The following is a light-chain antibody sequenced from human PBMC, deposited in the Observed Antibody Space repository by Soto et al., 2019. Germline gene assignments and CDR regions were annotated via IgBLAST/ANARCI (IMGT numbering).Light chain of an antibody. CDR1: QSVSRY. CDR2: DAS. CDR3: QQRDIWPLT. J-gene: IGKJ4*01. V-gene: IGKV3-11*01. Sequence: EIVLTQSPATLSLSPGERATLSCRASQSVSRYLAWYQQKPGQAPRLLIYDASNRATGIPARFSGSGSGADFTLTISSLEPGDFAVYYCQQRDIWPLTFGGGTKVEI.